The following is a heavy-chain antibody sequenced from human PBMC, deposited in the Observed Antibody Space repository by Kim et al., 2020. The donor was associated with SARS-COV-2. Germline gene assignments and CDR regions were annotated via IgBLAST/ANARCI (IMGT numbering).Heavy chain of an antibody. CDR2: IGGSVTTI. Sequence: GGSLRLSCAASGFSFSSHDMSWVRLAPGKGLEWVSSIGGSVTTIYYADSVKDRFTVSRDNAKSSLFLQMNSLRAEDTALYYCATGYGLGWSGINCRGAFDNWGQGTLVTVSS. J-gene: IGHJ4*02. D-gene: IGHD3-3*01. CDR3: ATGYGLGWSGINCRGAFDN. CDR1: GFSFSSHD. V-gene: IGHV3-48*03.